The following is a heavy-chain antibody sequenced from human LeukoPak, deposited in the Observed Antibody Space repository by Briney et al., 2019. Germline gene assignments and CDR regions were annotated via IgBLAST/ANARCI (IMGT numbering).Heavy chain of an antibody. J-gene: IGHJ4*02. Sequence: SETLSLTCTVSGGSISSYYWSWIRQPAGKGLEWIGRIYTSGSTNYNPSLKSRVTMSVDTSKNQFSLKVTSVTAADTAVYYCARERDDSGWSGFNYWGPGTLVTVSS. CDR1: GGSISSYY. CDR2: IYTSGST. V-gene: IGHV4-4*07. CDR3: ARERDDSGWSGFNY. D-gene: IGHD6-19*01.